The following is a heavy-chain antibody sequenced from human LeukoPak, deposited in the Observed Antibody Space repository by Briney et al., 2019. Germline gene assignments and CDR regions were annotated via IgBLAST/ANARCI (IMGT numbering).Heavy chain of an antibody. CDR1: GGSFSGYS. J-gene: IGHJ5*02. D-gene: IGHD3-10*01. CDR2: IIHSGST. CDR3: ASSEVREFYNWFDP. V-gene: IGHV4-34*12. Sequence: SETLSLTCAVYGGSFSGYSWSWIRQPPGKGLEWIGEIIHSGSTNYKPSLKSRVTISVDTSKNQFSLKLSSVTAADTAVYYCASSEVREFYNWFDPWGQGTLVTVSS.